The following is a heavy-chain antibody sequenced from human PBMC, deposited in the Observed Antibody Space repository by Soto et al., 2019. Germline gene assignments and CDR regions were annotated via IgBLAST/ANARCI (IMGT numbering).Heavy chain of an antibody. CDR1: GGSITNYY. Sequence: SETLSLTCTVSGGSITNYYWNWIRRAPGKGLEWIGYIFYTGSTNYNPSLKSRVTISVDTSENQFSLKLSSVTAADTAVYFCARSPSMIRGVSLDWWGQRMLVTVSS. CDR2: IFYTGST. D-gene: IGHD3-10*01. J-gene: IGHJ4*02. V-gene: IGHV4-59*08. CDR3: ARSPSMIRGVSLDW.